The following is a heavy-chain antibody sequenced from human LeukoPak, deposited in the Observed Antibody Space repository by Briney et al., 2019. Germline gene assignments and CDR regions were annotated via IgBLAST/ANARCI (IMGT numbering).Heavy chain of an antibody. V-gene: IGHV1-3*01. D-gene: IGHD3-3*01. Sequence: ASVTVSCKASGYTFTSYAMHWVRQAPGQRLEWMGWINAGNGNTKYSQKFQGRVTITRDTSASTAYMELSSLRSEDTAVYYCARDFEDFWSGENGMDVWGQGTTVTVSS. CDR1: GYTFTSYA. CDR3: ARDFEDFWSGENGMDV. J-gene: IGHJ6*02. CDR2: INAGNGNT.